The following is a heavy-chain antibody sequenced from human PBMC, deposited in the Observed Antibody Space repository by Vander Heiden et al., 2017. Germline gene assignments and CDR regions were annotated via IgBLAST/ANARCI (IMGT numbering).Heavy chain of an antibody. CDR2: ISSSGSTI. V-gene: IGHV3-11*01. CDR3: ARVRPSYGHDRYYYYGMDV. Sequence: QVQLVESGGGSVTPGGSRRLPCAAAASTFSNSILSCVRQATGKGLWWVSYISSSGSTIYDADSVEVRFTISRDNAKNPLYLQMNSLRAEDTAVYYCARVRPSYGHDRYYYYGMDVWGQGTTVTVSS. J-gene: IGHJ6*02. CDR1: ASTFSNSI. D-gene: IGHD6-6*01.